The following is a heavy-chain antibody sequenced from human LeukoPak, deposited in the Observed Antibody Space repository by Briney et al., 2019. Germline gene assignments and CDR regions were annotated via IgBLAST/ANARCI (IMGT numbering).Heavy chain of an antibody. CDR3: ASGSYPYYFDY. CDR2: IYSGGST. V-gene: IGHV3-66*02. Sequence: GGSLRLSCAASGFTVSSIYMSWVREAPGTGLEWVSVIYSGGSTYYADSVKGRFTISRDHSKNTLYLQMNSLRAEDTAVYYCASGSYPYYFDYWGQGTLVTVSS. CDR1: GFTVSSIY. D-gene: IGHD1-26*01. J-gene: IGHJ4*02.